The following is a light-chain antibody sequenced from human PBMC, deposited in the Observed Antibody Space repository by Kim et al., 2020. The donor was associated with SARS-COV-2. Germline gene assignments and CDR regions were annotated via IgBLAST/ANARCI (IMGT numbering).Light chain of an antibody. J-gene: IGKJ4*01. CDR1: QSVSSSY. CDR2: GAS. CDR3: QQYGSSPLT. V-gene: IGKV3-20*01. Sequence: EIVLTQSPGTLSLSPGERATLSCRASQSVSSSYLAWYQHKAGQAPRLLIYGASSRATGIPDRFTGSGSGTDFTLTINRLEPEDFAVYYCQQYGSSPLTFGGGTKV.